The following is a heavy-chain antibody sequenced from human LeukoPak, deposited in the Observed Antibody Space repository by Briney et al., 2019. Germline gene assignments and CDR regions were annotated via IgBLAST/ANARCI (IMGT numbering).Heavy chain of an antibody. CDR1: GFTFSSYA. Sequence: PGGSLRLSCAASGFTFSSYAMSWVRQAPGKGLEWVSAISGSGGSTYYADSVKGRFTISRDNAKNTLYLQMNSLRAEDTAVYYCARAPAGRSGSYYGFDYWGQGTLVTVSS. J-gene: IGHJ4*02. V-gene: IGHV3-23*01. CDR2: ISGSGGST. D-gene: IGHD1-26*01. CDR3: ARAPAGRSGSYYGFDY.